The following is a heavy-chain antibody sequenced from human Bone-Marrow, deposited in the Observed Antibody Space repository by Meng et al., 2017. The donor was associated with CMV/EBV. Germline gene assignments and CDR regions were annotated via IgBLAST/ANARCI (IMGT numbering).Heavy chain of an antibody. D-gene: IGHD3-10*01. V-gene: IGHV3-30*02. CDR1: GFTFSDYG. CDR2: VRYDGNNK. CDR3: ARDLIISERRRYYYGSGLPDV. Sequence: GGSLRLSCAASGFTFSDYGMHWVRQAPGKGLEWVAYVRYDGNNKNYADSVKGRFTISRDNAKNSLYLQMNSLRAEDTAVYYCARDLIISERRRYYYGSGLPDVWGQGTTVTVSS. J-gene: IGHJ6*02.